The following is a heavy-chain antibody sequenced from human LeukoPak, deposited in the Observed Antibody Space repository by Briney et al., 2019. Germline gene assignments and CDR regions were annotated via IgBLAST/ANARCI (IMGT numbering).Heavy chain of an antibody. J-gene: IGHJ4*02. CDR1: GGSFSGYY. CDR2: INHSGST. D-gene: IGHD3-3*01. Sequence: SETLSLTCAVYGGSFSGYYWSWIRQPPGKGLEWIGEINHSGSTNYNPSLKSRVTISVDTSKNQFSLKLSSVTAADTAVYYCARGPPPGIEWLLGFNYWGQGTLVTVSS. V-gene: IGHV4-34*01. CDR3: ARGPPPGIEWLLGFNY.